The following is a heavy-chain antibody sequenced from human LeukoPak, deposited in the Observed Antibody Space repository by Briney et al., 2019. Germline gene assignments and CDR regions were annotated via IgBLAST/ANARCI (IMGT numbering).Heavy chain of an antibody. J-gene: IGHJ4*02. CDR2: INHSGST. CDR3: ARGDYYDSSGCHRIDY. V-gene: IGHV4-34*01. CDR1: GGSFSGYY. D-gene: IGHD3-22*01. Sequence: SETLSLTCAVYGGSFSGYYWSWIRQPPGKGLEWIGEINHSGSTNYNPSLKSRVTISVDTSKNQFSLKLSSVTAADTAVYYCARGDYYDSSGCHRIDYWGQGTLVTVSS.